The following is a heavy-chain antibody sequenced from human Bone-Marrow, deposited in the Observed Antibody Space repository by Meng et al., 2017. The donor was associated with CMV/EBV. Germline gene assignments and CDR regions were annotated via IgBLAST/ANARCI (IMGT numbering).Heavy chain of an antibody. CDR1: GFTFISYG. Sequence: GESLKISCAASGFTFISYGMHWVRQAPGKGLEWVAFIRYDGSYKYYADSVKGRFTISRDNSKNTLYLQMNSLRAEDTAVYYCAKDLYCCSTSCPSFYYYYGMDVWGQGTTVTVSS. CDR2: IRYDGSYK. V-gene: IGHV3-30*02. J-gene: IGHJ6*02. CDR3: AKDLYCCSTSCPSFYYYYGMDV. D-gene: IGHD2-2*01.